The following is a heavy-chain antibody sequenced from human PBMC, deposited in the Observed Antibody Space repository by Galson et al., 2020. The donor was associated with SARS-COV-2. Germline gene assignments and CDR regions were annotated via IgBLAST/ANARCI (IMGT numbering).Heavy chain of an antibody. D-gene: IGHD3-16*01. Sequence: GGSLRLSCAASGFTFSSYSMNWVRQAPGKGLEWVSSISSSSSYIYYAASVKGRFTISRDNAKNSLYLQMNSLRAEDTAVYYCARDFMRDWYFDLWGRGTLVTVSS. V-gene: IGHV3-21*01. J-gene: IGHJ2*01. CDR1: GFTFSSYS. CDR2: ISSSSSYI. CDR3: ARDFMRDWYFDL.